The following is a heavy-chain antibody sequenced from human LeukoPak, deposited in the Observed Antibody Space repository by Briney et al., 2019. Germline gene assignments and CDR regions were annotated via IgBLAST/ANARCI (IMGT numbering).Heavy chain of an antibody. CDR2: MNPNSGNT. J-gene: IGHJ4*02. D-gene: IGHD3-16*02. Sequence: ASVKVSCKASGYTFTSYDINWVRQATGQGLEWMGWMNPNSGNTDYAQKFQGRVTMTRNTSISTAYMELSSLRSEDTAVYYCARVGRLRLAELSCLGYWGQGTLVTVSS. CDR1: GYTFTSYD. V-gene: IGHV1-8*01. CDR3: ARVGRLRLAELSCLGY.